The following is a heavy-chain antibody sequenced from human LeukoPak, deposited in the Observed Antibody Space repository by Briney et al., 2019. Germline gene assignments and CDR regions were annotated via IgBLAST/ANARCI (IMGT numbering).Heavy chain of an antibody. CDR3: ARGEYYYDSSGYWQFDY. V-gene: IGHV5-51*01. D-gene: IGHD3-22*01. J-gene: IGHJ4*02. CDR1: GYSFTSYW. CDR2: IYPGDSDT. Sequence: GASLKTSCKGSGYSFTSYWIGWVRPLPGKGLEWMGIIYPGDSDTRYSPSFQGQVTISADKSISTAYLQWSSLKASDTAMYYCARGEYYYDSSGYWQFDYWGQGTLVTVSS.